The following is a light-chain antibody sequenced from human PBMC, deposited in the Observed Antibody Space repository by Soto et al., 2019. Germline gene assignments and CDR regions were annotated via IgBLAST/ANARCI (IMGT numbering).Light chain of an antibody. V-gene: IGLV2-23*02. CDR2: EVS. CDR3: CSYAGSSPYV. Sequence: QSVLTQPASVSGSPGQSITISSTGTSSDVGSYNLVSWYQQHPGKAPKLMIYEVSKRPSGVSNRFSGSKSGNTASLTISGLQAEDEADYYCCSYAGSSPYVFGTGTKVTVL. J-gene: IGLJ1*01. CDR1: SSDVGSYNL.